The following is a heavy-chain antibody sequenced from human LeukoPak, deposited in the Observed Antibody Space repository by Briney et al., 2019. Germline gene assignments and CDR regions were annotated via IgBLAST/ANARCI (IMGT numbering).Heavy chain of an antibody. V-gene: IGHV3-48*04. Sequence: PGGSLRLSCAASGFTFSSYSMNWIRQAPGKGLEWVSYISSSSSTIYYADSVKGRFTISRDNAKSSLYLQMNSLRAEDTAVYYCARESGIVVAPTDYNPIEDFDYWGQGTLVTVSS. CDR2: ISSSSSTI. D-gene: IGHD3-22*01. CDR3: ARESGIVVAPTDYNPIEDFDY. J-gene: IGHJ4*02. CDR1: GFTFSSYS.